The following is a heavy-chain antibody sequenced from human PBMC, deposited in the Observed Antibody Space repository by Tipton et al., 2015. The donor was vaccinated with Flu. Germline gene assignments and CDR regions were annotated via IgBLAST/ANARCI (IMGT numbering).Heavy chain of an antibody. V-gene: IGHV3-11*01. CDR1: GFTFSDDY. CDR2: ISSSGSTI. D-gene: IGHD3-3*01. Sequence: QLVQSGGGLVKPGGYLRLSCAASGFTFSDDYMSWIRQAPGKGLEWVSHISSSGSTINYADSVKGRFTISRDNAKNSLYLQMNSLRAEDTAVYYCARDHPPSITVLGEITDYFGMDVWGQGTLVTVSS. CDR3: ARDHPPSITVLGEITDYFGMDV. J-gene: IGHJ6*02.